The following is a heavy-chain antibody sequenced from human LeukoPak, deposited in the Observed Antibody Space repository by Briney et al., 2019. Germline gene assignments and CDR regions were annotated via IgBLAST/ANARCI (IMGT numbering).Heavy chain of an antibody. J-gene: IGHJ6*03. CDR3: ASHYGEGYYYYYMDV. CDR2: IITIFGTA. D-gene: IGHD4-17*01. V-gene: IGHV1-69*05. CDR1: GGTFSSYA. Sequence: GASVKVSCKASGGTFSSYAISWVRQAPGQGLEWMGGIITIFGTANYTQKVKGRVTITTDESTSTAYMELSSLRSEDTAVYYCASHYGEGYYYYYMDVWGKGTTVTVSS.